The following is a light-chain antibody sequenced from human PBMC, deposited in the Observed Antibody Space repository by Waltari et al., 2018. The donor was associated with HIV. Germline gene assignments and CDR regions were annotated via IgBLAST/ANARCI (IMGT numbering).Light chain of an antibody. Sequence: QSVLTQSPSVSEAPGQSVTISCSGRDSNIGSHAVTWYQQFPGKPPRLLVYTVDLSLSGVSDRLSASKSGTSASLAINDLQSEHESHYYCAAWDDGLNGVIFGGGTKVTVL. V-gene: IGLV1-36*01. CDR3: AAWDDGLNGVI. J-gene: IGLJ2*01. CDR1: DSNIGSHA. CDR2: TVD.